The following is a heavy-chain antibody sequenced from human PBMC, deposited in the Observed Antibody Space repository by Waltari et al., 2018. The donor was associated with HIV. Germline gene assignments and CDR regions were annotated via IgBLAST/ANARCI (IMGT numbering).Heavy chain of an antibody. D-gene: IGHD6-6*01. V-gene: IGHV3-21*02. CDR1: GFIFNTYS. CDR2: ISSSGNFK. CDR3: ARDSRGSTWSLNWFDP. J-gene: IGHJ5*02. Sequence: EVQLVESGGGPVKPGESLRLSCVTSGFIFNTYSMNWVRQAPGKGPAGGASISSSGNFKHYADSVKGRFTISRDNAENSLYLQMNGLRAEDTAIYYCARDSRGSTWSLNWFDPWGQGTLVTVSS.